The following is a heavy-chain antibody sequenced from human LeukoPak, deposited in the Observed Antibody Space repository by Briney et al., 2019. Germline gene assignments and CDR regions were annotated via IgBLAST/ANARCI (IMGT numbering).Heavy chain of an antibody. CDR1: GGSISSGDYY. D-gene: IGHD4-11*01. CDR3: ARDRDYSNNDAFDI. J-gene: IGHJ3*02. CDR2: IYYSGST. Sequence: PSETLSLTCTVSGGSISSGDYYWSWIRPPPGKGLEWIGYIYYSGSTYYNPSLKSRVTISVDTSKNQFSLKLRSVTAADTAVYYCARDRDYSNNDAFDIWGQGTMVTASS. V-gene: IGHV4-30-4*08.